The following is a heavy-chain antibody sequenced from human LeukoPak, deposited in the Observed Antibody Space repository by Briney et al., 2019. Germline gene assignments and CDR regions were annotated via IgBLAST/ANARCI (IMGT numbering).Heavy chain of an antibody. Sequence: ASVKVSCKASGYTFTGYYMHWVRQAPGQGLEWMGWINPNSGGTNYAQKFQDRVTMTRDTSINTAYMELSGLRPDDTAVYYCARVPRPRDPTSSAAHQPFDYWGQGTLVTVSS. J-gene: IGHJ4*02. CDR1: GYTFTGYY. D-gene: IGHD2-2*01. CDR2: INPNSGGT. V-gene: IGHV1-2*02. CDR3: ARVPRPRDPTSSAAHQPFDY.